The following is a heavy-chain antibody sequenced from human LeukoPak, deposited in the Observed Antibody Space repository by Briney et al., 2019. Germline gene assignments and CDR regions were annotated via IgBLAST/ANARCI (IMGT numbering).Heavy chain of an antibody. Sequence: SETLSLTCTVSGGSISGYYWSWIRQPAGKGLEWIGRIYSSGSTNYNPSLKSRVSMSVDTSKNQFCLKLTSVTAADTAFYYCARTNLGDDQYYFDYWGQGTLVTVSS. CDR3: ARTNLGDDQYYFDY. CDR1: GGSISGYY. V-gene: IGHV4-4*07. D-gene: IGHD2-2*01. CDR2: IYSSGST. J-gene: IGHJ4*02.